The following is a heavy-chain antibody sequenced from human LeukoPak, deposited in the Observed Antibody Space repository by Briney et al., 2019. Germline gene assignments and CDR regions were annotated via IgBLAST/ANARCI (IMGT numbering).Heavy chain of an antibody. V-gene: IGHV4-59*01. J-gene: IGHJ4*02. CDR1: GGSISSYY. CDR3: ARGVYDFWSGYSTFDY. D-gene: IGHD3-3*01. CDR2: IYYSGST. Sequence: SETLSLTCTVSGGSISSYYWGWIRQPPGKGLELIGYIYYSGSTNYNPSLKSRVTISVDTSKNQFSLKLSSVTAADTAVYYCARGVYDFWSGYSTFDYWGQGTLVTVSS.